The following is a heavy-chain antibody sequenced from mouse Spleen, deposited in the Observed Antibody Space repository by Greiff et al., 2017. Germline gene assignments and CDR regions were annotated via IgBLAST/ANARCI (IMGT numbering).Heavy chain of an antibody. D-gene: IGHD2-12*01. Sequence: DVHLVESGGGLVKPGGSLKLSCAASGFTFSDYGMAWVRQAPGKGPEWVAFISNLAYSIYYADTVTGRFTISRENAKNTLYLEMSSLRSEDTAMYYCASRYYSYYSLAYWGQGTLVTVSA. CDR2: ISNLAYSI. CDR1: GFTFSDYG. V-gene: IGHV5-15*04. J-gene: IGHJ3*01. CDR3: ASRYYSYYSLAY.